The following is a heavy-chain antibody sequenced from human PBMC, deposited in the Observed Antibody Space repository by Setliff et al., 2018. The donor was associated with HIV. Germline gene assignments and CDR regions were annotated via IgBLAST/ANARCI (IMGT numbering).Heavy chain of an antibody. Sequence: PSETLSLTCTVSGGSISSGDYYWSWIRQPAGKGLEWIGHIYTSGSTNYNPSLKSRVTMSVGTSKNQFSLKLSSVTAADTAVYYCARCYYNFWSGYPLDYMDVWSKGTTVTVSS. D-gene: IGHD3-3*01. V-gene: IGHV4-61*09. CDR1: GGSISSGDYY. CDR2: IYTSGST. J-gene: IGHJ6*03. CDR3: ARCYYNFWSGYPLDYMDV.